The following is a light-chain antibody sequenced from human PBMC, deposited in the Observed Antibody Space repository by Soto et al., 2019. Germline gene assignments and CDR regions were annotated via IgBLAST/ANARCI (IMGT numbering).Light chain of an antibody. CDR3: AAWDDSLKI. Sequence: QSVLTQPPSASGTPGQRVTISCSGSSSNTGSNTVNWYQQLPGTAPKLLIYSNNQRPSGVPDRFSGSKSGTSASLAISGLQSEDEADYYCAAWDDSLKIFGTGTKLTVL. CDR2: SNN. V-gene: IGLV1-44*01. CDR1: SSNTGSNT. J-gene: IGLJ1*01.